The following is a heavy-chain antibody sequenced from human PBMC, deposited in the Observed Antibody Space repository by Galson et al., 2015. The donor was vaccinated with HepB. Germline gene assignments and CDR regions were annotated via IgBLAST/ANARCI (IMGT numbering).Heavy chain of an antibody. CDR3: FGEGGY. J-gene: IGHJ4*02. CDR1: GFTFSGAD. V-gene: IGHV3-73*01. D-gene: IGHD3-3*01. Sequence: SLRLSCAASGFTFSGADVQWVRQASGKGLEWVGHIRGKPNNYATAYAASVKGGCTISRDDSETTAYLQMSTLRTEDTAVYYCFGEGGYWGQGTLVTVSS. CDR2: IRGKPNNYAT.